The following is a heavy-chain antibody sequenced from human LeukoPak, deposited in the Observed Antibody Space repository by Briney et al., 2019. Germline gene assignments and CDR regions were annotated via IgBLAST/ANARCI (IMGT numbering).Heavy chain of an antibody. CDR3: ARDVPAYCGDDCYPDY. Sequence: PGGSLRLSCAASGFTFSSYTMNWVRQAPGKGLEWVSSISSRSSYIYYADSVKGRFTISRDNAKNSLYLQTNSLRAEDMAVYYCARDVPAYCGDDCYPDYWGQGTLVTVSS. J-gene: IGHJ4*02. D-gene: IGHD2-21*02. V-gene: IGHV3-21*01. CDR2: ISSRSSYI. CDR1: GFTFSSYT.